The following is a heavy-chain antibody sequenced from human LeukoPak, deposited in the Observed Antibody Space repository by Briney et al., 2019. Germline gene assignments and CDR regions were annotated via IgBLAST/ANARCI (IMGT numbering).Heavy chain of an antibody. CDR3: AKDLIAAAGAPFDY. CDR2: ISGSGGST. V-gene: IGHV3-23*01. D-gene: IGHD6-13*01. Sequence: PGGSLRLSCAASGFTFSSYAMGSVRQAPGKGLEWVSAISGSGGSTYYADSVKGRFTISRDNSKNTLYLQMNSLRAEDTAVYYCAKDLIAAAGAPFDYWGQGTLVTVSS. J-gene: IGHJ4*02. CDR1: GFTFSSYA.